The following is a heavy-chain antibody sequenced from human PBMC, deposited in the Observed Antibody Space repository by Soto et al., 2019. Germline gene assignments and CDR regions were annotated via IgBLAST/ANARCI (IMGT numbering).Heavy chain of an antibody. CDR3: ARFQLSFYYFDY. V-gene: IGHV1-2*04. J-gene: IGHJ4*02. CDR1: GYTFTGYY. CDR2: INPNSGGT. D-gene: IGHD2-2*01. Sequence: ASVKVSCKASGYTFTGYYMHWVRQAPGQGLEWMGWINPNSGGTNYAQKFQGWVTISKDTSKNQVVLTMTNMDPVDTATYYCARFQLSFYYFDYWGQGTLVTVSS.